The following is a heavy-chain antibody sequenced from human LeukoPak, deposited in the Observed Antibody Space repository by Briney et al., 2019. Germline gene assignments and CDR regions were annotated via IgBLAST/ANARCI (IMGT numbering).Heavy chain of an antibody. J-gene: IGHJ5*02. V-gene: IGHV1-8*01. CDR1: GYTFTSYD. CDR2: MNPNSGNT. Sequence: GASVKVSCKASGYTFTSYDINWVRQATGQGLEWMGWMNPNSGNTGYAQKFQGRVTMTRNTSISTAYMELRSLRSDDTAVYYCARERGDYDILTGYYGNNWFDPWGQGTLVTVSS. CDR3: ARERGDYDILTGYYGNNWFDP. D-gene: IGHD3-9*01.